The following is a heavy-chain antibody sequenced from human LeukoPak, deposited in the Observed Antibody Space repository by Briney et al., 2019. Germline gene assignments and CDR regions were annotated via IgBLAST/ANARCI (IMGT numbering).Heavy chain of an antibody. CDR1: GYTFTGYY. D-gene: IGHD3-22*01. CDR2: INPNSGGT. Sequence: ASVKVSCKASGYTFTGYYVHWVRQAPGQGLEWMGRINPNSGGTNYAQKFQGRVTMTRDTSISTAYMELSRLGSDDTAVYYCARDTLYDSSGYYYPHFDYWGQGTLVTVSS. J-gene: IGHJ4*02. CDR3: ARDTLYDSSGYYYPHFDY. V-gene: IGHV1-2*06.